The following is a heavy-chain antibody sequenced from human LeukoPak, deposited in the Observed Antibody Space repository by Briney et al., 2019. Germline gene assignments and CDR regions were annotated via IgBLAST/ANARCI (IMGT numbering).Heavy chain of an antibody. CDR1: GYTFTGYY. CDR3: ARAGIVVGKEFFDY. Sequence: ASVKVSCKASGYTFTGYYMHWVRQAPGQGLEWMGWINPNSGGTNYAQKFQGWVTMTRDTSISTAYMELSRLRSDDTAVYYCARAGIVVGKEFFDYWGQGTLVTVSS. D-gene: IGHD2-21*01. CDR2: INPNSGGT. J-gene: IGHJ4*02. V-gene: IGHV1-2*04.